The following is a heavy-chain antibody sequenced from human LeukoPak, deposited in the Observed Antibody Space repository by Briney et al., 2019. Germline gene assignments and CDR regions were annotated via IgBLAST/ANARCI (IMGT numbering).Heavy chain of an antibody. CDR2: IYTDGST. Sequence: GGSLRLSCAASGFTVSSNYMSWVRQAPGKGLEWVSVIYTDGSTFYADSVKGRFTISRDNSKNTLFLQMNSLRVEDTAPYYCAKSVANYFYYGLDVWGQGTTVTVSS. CDR1: GFTVSSNY. V-gene: IGHV3-53*01. CDR3: AKSVANYFYYGLDV. J-gene: IGHJ6*02.